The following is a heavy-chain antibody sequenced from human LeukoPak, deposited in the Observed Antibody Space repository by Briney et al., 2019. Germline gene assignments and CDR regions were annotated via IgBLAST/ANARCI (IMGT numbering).Heavy chain of an antibody. CDR3: ARNKGRLAVAGSIDY. V-gene: IGHV3-30*04. CDR1: GFTFSSYA. Sequence: GGSLRLSCAASGFTFSSYAMHWVRQAPGKGLEWVAIISYDGSNKYYADSVKGRFTISRDNSKNTLYLQMNSLRAEDTAVYYCARNKGRLAVAGSIDYWGQGTLVTVSS. J-gene: IGHJ4*02. D-gene: IGHD6-19*01. CDR2: ISYDGSNK.